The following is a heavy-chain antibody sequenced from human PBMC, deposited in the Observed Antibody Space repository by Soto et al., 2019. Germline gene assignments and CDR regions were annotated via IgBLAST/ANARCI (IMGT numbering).Heavy chain of an antibody. Sequence: SETLSLTCTVSGGSISSYYWSWIRQPPGKGLEWIGYIYYSGSTNYNPSLKSRVTISVDTSKNQFSLKLSSVTAADTAVYYCARGYCTKGVCYYYYMYVWGKGTTVTVS. CDR2: IYYSGST. D-gene: IGHD2-8*01. V-gene: IGHV4-59*08. CDR3: ARGYCTKGVCYYYYMYV. J-gene: IGHJ6*03. CDR1: GGSISSYY.